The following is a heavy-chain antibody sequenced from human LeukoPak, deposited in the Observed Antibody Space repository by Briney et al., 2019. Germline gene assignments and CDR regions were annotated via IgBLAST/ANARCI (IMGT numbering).Heavy chain of an antibody. CDR3: ARAYYYDSSGHYFDY. V-gene: IGHV3-66*01. J-gene: IGHJ4*02. CDR1: GFTVSSNY. CDR2: IYSGGST. Sequence: GGSLRLSCAASGFTVSSNYMSWVRQAPGKGLEWVSVIYSGGSTYYADSVKGRFTVSRDNSKNTLYLQMNSLRAGDTAVYYCARAYYYDSSGHYFDYWGQGTLVTVSS. D-gene: IGHD3-22*01.